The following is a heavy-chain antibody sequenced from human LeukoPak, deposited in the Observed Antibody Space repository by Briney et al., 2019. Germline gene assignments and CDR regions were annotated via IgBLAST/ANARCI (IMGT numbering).Heavy chain of an antibody. J-gene: IGHJ3*02. V-gene: IGHV1-46*01. CDR2: INPSGGST. CDR3: AGSHVPEAFDI. CDR1: GYTFTSYY. D-gene: IGHD1-14*01. Sequence: ASVKVSCKAPGYTFTSYYMHWVRQAPGQGLEWMGIINPSGGSTSYAQKFQGRVTMTRDTSTSTVYMELSSLRSEDTAVYYCAGSHVPEAFDIWGQGTMVTVSS.